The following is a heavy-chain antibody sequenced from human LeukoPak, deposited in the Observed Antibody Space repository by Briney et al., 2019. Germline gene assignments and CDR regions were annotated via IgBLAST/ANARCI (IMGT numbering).Heavy chain of an antibody. CDR3: ARGRYGSGSFDY. D-gene: IGHD3-10*01. Sequence: GGSLRLSCAASGFSILTYDMNWVRQAPGKGLEWLTILWPDGATKYYADSVKGRFTISRDNSKNTLSLQMNSLRAEDTAVYYCARGRYGSGSFDYWGQGALVTVSS. CDR1: GFSILTYD. V-gene: IGHV3-33*01. J-gene: IGHJ4*02. CDR2: LWPDGATK.